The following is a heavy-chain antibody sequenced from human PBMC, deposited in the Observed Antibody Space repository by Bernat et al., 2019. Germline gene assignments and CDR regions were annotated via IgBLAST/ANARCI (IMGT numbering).Heavy chain of an antibody. J-gene: IGHJ3*02. Sequence: QVQLVESGGVLVKPGGSLRLSCAASGFTFSDYYMSWIRQAPGKVLEWVSYITGSSYTNYADSVKGRFTISRDNAENALFLLMNSLRAEDTAVYYCARGRLPTAGIDAFDIWGQGTMVTVSS. CDR2: ITGSSYT. V-gene: IGHV3-11*06. CDR3: ARGRLPTAGIDAFDI. D-gene: IGHD3-10*01. CDR1: GFTFSDYY.